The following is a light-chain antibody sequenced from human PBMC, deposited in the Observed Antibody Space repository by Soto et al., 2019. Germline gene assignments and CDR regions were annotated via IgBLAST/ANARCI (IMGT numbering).Light chain of an antibody. CDR2: EVT. CDR1: SSDIGSYNL. CDR3: CSYAGTSTHTV. V-gene: IGLV2-23*02. J-gene: IGLJ7*01. Sequence: QSALTQPASVSGAPGQSITISCTGTSSDIGSYNLVSWYQQHPGKAPKLIISEVTKRPPGISDRFSGSKSGSTASLTISGLQAEDEADYYCCSYAGTSTHTVFGGGTQLTVL.